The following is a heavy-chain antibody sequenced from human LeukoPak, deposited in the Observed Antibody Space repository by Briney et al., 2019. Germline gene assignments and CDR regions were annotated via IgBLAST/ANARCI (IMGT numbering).Heavy chain of an antibody. D-gene: IGHD2-2*01. CDR3: AKDIVIVPEAPWYFDY. CDR1: GYTFIGYY. Sequence: ASVKVSCKASGYTFIGYYMHWVRQAPGQGLEWMGWINPNSGGTNYAQKFQGRVTMTSDTSISTAYMELSRLRSDDTAVYYCAKDIVIVPEAPWYFDYWGQGTLATVSS. V-gene: IGHV1-2*02. J-gene: IGHJ4*02. CDR2: INPNSGGT.